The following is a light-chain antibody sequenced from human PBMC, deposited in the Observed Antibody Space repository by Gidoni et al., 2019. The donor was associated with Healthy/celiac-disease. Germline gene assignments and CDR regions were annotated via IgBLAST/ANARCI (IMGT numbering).Light chain of an antibody. CDR3: QQSYSTPWT. J-gene: IGKJ1*01. CDR1: QSISSY. CDR2: AAS. Sequence: DIQMTQSPSSLSASVGDRVTITCRASQSISSYLNWYQKKPGNAPKLLIHAASTLQSGVPSRVSGSGSGTDFTLTISSLQPEDFATYYCQQSYSTPWTFGQGTKVEIK. V-gene: IGKV1-39*01.